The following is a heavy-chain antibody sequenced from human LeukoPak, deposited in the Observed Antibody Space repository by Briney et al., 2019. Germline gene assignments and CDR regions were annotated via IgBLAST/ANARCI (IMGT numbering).Heavy chain of an antibody. J-gene: IGHJ4*02. CDR2: ISSSRSNI. V-gene: IGHV3-48*02. CDR1: GFTFSNSN. CDR3: ARPLVF. D-gene: IGHD2-21*01. Sequence: PGGSLRLSCAASGFTFSNSNMNWVRQAPGKGREWVSFISSSRSNIKYADSVKGRYTISRDNDKNSLFLQMNNLRDEDTAVYYCARPLVFGGQGTLVTVSS.